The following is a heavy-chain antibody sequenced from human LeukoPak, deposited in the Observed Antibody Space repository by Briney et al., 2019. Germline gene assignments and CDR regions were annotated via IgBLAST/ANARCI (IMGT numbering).Heavy chain of an antibody. CDR1: GFTFSNYE. Sequence: GGSLRLSCAASGFTFSNYEMNWVRQAPGKGLEWVSAISGSGGSTYYADSVKGRFTISRDNSKNTLYLQMNSLRAEDTAVYYCAKDRGSGGYYYYGMDVWGQGTTVAVSS. D-gene: IGHD3-10*01. V-gene: IGHV3-23*01. CDR2: ISGSGGST. CDR3: AKDRGSGGYYYYGMDV. J-gene: IGHJ6*02.